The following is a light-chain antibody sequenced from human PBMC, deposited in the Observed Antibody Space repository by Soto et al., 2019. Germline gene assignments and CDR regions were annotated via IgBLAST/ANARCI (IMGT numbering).Light chain of an antibody. CDR1: NIGSKS. CDR2: YDS. CDR3: QVWDSSSDHRV. V-gene: IGLV3-21*04. Sequence: SYELTQPPSVSVAPGKTVRITCGGNNIGSKSVHWYQQKPGQAPVLVIYYDSDRPSGIPERFSGSNSGNTATLTISRVEAGDEADYYCQVWDSSSDHRVFGGGTKVTVL. J-gene: IGLJ2*01.